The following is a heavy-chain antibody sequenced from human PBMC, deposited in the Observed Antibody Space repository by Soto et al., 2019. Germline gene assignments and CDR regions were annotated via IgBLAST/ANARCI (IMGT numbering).Heavy chain of an antibody. Sequence: QVQLVESGGGLVKPGGSLRLSCAASGFTFSDYYMSWIRQAPGKGVDGISYISSSGSTMYYADSVKGRFTISRDNAKNSLYLQMNSLRAEDTAVYYCAKYSPQEEGYHYYMDVWGKGTTVTVSS. D-gene: IGHD2-15*01. J-gene: IGHJ6*03. CDR2: ISSSGSTM. CDR1: GFTFSDYY. V-gene: IGHV3-11*01. CDR3: AKYSPQEEGYHYYMDV.